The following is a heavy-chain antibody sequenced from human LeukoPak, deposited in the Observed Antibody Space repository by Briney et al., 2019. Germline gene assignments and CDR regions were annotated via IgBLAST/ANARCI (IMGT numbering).Heavy chain of an antibody. CDR2: INWNGGST. D-gene: IGHD6-25*01. Sequence: PRGSLRLSCAASGFTFDDYGMCWVRQAPGKGLEWVSGINWNGGSTGYADSVKGRFTISRDNAKNSLYLQMNSLRAEDTALYYCARLMSGNFDYWGQGTLVTVSS. V-gene: IGHV3-20*04. J-gene: IGHJ4*02. CDR3: ARLMSGNFDY. CDR1: GFTFDDYG.